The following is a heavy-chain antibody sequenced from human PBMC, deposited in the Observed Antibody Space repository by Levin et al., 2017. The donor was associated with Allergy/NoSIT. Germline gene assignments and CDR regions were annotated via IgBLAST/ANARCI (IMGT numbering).Heavy chain of an antibody. CDR2: IKQDGSEK. D-gene: IGHD6-13*01. Sequence: GESLKISCAASGFTFSSYWMSWVRQAPGKGLEWVANIKQDGSEKYYVDSVKGRFTISRDNAKNSLYLQMNSLRAEDTAVYYCARGMYSSSYWGQGTLVTVSS. CDR1: GFTFSSYW. V-gene: IGHV3-7*04. CDR3: ARGMYSSSY. J-gene: IGHJ4*02.